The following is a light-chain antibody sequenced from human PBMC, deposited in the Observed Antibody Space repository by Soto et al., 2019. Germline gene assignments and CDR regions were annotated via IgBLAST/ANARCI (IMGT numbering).Light chain of an antibody. CDR1: QSVSTW. Sequence: DIQMTQSPSTLSASVGDRVTITCRASQSVSTWLAWYQQKPGKAPKFLIYDASSLESGVPSRFRGCGSGTEFTLTISSLQPDDFATYYCQQYNSYPLTFGGGTKVEVK. CDR3: QQYNSYPLT. CDR2: DAS. J-gene: IGKJ4*01. V-gene: IGKV1-5*01.